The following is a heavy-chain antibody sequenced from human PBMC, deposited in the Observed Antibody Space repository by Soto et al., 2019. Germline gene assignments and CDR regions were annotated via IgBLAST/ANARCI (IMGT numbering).Heavy chain of an antibody. V-gene: IGHV4-59*01. CDR3: AREPYSGYDYYFDY. CDR2: IYYSGGT. D-gene: IGHD5-12*01. Sequence: SETLSLTCTVSGGSISSYYWSWIRQPPGKGLEWIGYIYYSGGTNYNPSLKSRVTISVDTSKNQFSLKLSSVTAADTAVYYCAREPYSGYDYYFDYWGQGTLVTVSS. CDR1: GGSISSYY. J-gene: IGHJ4*02.